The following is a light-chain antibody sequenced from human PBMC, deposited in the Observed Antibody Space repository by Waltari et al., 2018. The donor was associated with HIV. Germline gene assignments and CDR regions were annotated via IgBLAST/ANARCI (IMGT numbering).Light chain of an antibody. CDR2: SYG. CDR1: SSNLGSNT. CDR3: ATWDDSLNAWV. J-gene: IGLJ3*02. V-gene: IGLV1-44*01. Sequence: QSVLNQSPSASGPPGQRVIISCSGSSSNLGSNTVTWYQQFPGTAPKLLIYSYGQRPSGVPERFSGSKSATSASLAISGLRSEDEADYYCATWDDSLNAWVFGGGTKLTVL.